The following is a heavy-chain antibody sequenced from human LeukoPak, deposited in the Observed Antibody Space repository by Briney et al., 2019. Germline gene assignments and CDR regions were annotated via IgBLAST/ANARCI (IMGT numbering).Heavy chain of an antibody. J-gene: IGHJ5*02. D-gene: IGHD3-10*01. CDR3: ARAYWGSGSPPNWFDP. V-gene: IGHV3-20*04. CDR2: INWNGGST. Sequence: GGSLRLSCAASGFTFDDYGMSWVRQAPGKGLEWVSGINWNGGSTGYADSVKGRFTISRDNAKNSLYLQMNSLRAEDTALYYCARAYWGSGSPPNWFDPWGQGTLVTVSS. CDR1: GFTFDDYG.